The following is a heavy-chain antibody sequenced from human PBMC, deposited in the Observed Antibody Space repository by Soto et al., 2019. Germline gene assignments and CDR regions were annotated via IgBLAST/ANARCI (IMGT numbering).Heavy chain of an antibody. CDR3: ARASRTWYVRFDY. Sequence: GGSLRLSCAASGFTFSNNWMHWVRQAPGKGLVWVSRINSDGSITNYADSVKGQFTISRDNAKNTLYLQMNSLRAEDTAVYYCARASRTWYVRFDYWGQGILVTVSS. V-gene: IGHV3-74*01. D-gene: IGHD6-13*01. CDR2: INSDGSIT. CDR1: GFTFSNNW. J-gene: IGHJ4*02.